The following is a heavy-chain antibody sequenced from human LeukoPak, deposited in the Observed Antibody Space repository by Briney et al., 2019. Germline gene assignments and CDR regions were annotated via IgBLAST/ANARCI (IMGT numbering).Heavy chain of an antibody. J-gene: IGHJ4*02. Sequence: SETLSLTCTVSGGSISSGGYYWSWIRQHPGKGLEWIGYIYYSGSTYYNPSLKSRVTISVDTSKNQFSLKLSSVTAADTAVYYCARLAGYSYGFIDYWGQGTLVTVSS. CDR3: ARLAGYSYGFIDY. V-gene: IGHV4-31*03. CDR2: IYYSGST. D-gene: IGHD5-18*01. CDR1: GGSISSGGYY.